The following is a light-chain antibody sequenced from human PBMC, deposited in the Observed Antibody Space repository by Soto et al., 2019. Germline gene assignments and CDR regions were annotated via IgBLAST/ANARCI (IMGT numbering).Light chain of an antibody. V-gene: IGKV1-5*03. CDR2: KAS. J-gene: IGKJ2*01. CDR3: QQYNSPYT. Sequence: DLQMTQSPSTLSAALGDRVTITCRARHSISSWLTWYQHKPGKAPKLLIYKASNLQIGVPSRFSGSGSGTEFTLTISSLQPDDIATYYCQQYNSPYTFGQGTKLEIK. CDR1: HSISSW.